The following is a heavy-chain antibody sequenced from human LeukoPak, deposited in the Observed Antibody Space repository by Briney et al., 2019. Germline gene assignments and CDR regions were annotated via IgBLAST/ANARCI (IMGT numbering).Heavy chain of an antibody. CDR1: GFTFNSYW. V-gene: IGHV3-74*01. J-gene: IGHJ3*02. CDR3: ARVGYHHGFDI. D-gene: IGHD2-15*01. CDR2: INSDGSDT. Sequence: GGSLRLSCAASGFTFNSYWFHWVRQAPGKGLVWVSRINSDGSDTIYADSVKGRFTISRDNAKSTVYLQMNSLKAEDTAVYYFARVGYHHGFDIWGQGTMVTVSS.